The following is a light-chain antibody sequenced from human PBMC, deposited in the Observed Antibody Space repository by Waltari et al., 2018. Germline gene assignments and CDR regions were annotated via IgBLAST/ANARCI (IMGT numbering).Light chain of an antibody. Sequence: SYVVTQPTSVSVAPGETATITCGGDNIGTYSVHWYQQKAGQAPVLVIFYDSDRPSGIPERFTGSSSGNPATLTISSVEAGDGASYYCHVWQPDVDPGVFGTGTDVTV. J-gene: IGLJ1*01. CDR3: HVWQPDVDPGV. CDR1: NIGTYS. CDR2: YDS. V-gene: IGLV3-21*01.